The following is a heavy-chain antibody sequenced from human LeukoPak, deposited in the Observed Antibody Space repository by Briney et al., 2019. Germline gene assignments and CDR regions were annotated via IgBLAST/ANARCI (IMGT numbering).Heavy chain of an antibody. D-gene: IGHD3-10*01. J-gene: IGHJ5*02. CDR2: IIPIFGTA. CDR1: GGTFSSYA. Sequence: SVKVSCKASGGTFSSYAISWVRQAPGQGLEWMGGIIPIFGTANYAQKFQGRVTITADESTSTAYMELSSLRSEDTAVYYCARDQHGSGMLGPFDPWGQGTLVTVSS. CDR3: ARDQHGSGMLGPFDP. V-gene: IGHV1-69*13.